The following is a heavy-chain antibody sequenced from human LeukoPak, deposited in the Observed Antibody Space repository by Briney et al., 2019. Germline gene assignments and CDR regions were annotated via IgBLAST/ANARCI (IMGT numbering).Heavy chain of an antibody. V-gene: IGHV1-69*05. CDR1: GGTFSSYA. J-gene: IGHJ4*02. CDR3: ARDGALRYFDWLPDY. CDR2: IIPIFGTA. D-gene: IGHD3-9*01. Sequence: GASVKVSCKASGGTFSSYAISWVRQAPGQGLEWMGGIIPIFGTANYAQKLQGRVTMTTDTSTSTAYMELRSLRSDDTAVYYCARDGALRYFDWLPDYWGQGTLVTVSS.